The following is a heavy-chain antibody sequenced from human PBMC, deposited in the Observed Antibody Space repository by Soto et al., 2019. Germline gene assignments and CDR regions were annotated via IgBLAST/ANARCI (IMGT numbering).Heavy chain of an antibody. CDR3: AKDCVADLYYFDY. J-gene: IGHJ4*02. CDR1: GFTFDDYA. CDR2: ISWKSGSI. Sequence: EVQLVESGGGLVQPGRSLRLSCAASGFTFDDYAMHWVRQAPGKGLEWVSGISWKSGSIGYADSVKGRFTISRDNAKNSLYLQMNSLRAEDTALYYCAKDCVADLYYFDYWGQGTLVTVSS. D-gene: IGHD6-13*01. V-gene: IGHV3-9*01.